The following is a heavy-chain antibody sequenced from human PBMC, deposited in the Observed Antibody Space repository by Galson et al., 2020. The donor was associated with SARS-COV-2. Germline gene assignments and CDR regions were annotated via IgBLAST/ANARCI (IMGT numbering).Heavy chain of an antibody. D-gene: IGHD3-10*01. J-gene: IGHJ6*02. CDR1: GFTFSSYA. Sequence: GESLKISCAASGFTFSSYAMHWVRQAPGKGLEWVAVISYDGSNKYYADSVKGRFTISRDNSKNTLYLQMNSLRAEDTAVYYCARAGIRSDWGRRLWFGEQQDLGMDVWGQGTTVTGSS. V-gene: IGHV3-30*04. CDR3: ARAGIRSDWGRRLWFGEQQDLGMDV. CDR2: ISYDGSNK.